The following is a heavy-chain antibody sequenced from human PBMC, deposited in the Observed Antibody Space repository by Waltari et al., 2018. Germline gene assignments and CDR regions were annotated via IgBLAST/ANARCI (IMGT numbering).Heavy chain of an antibody. CDR2: IYTSART. CDR3: AIDGPIVGAMGYYYMDV. D-gene: IGHD1-26*01. V-gene: IGHV4-4*07. Sequence: QVQLQESGPGLVKPSETLSLTCTVSGGSISSYYWSWIRQPAGTGLEWIGRIYTSARTNYNPSLKSRVTMSVDTSKNQFSRKLSSVTAADTAVYYCAIDGPIVGAMGYYYMDVWGKGTTVTVSS. J-gene: IGHJ6*03. CDR1: GGSISSYY.